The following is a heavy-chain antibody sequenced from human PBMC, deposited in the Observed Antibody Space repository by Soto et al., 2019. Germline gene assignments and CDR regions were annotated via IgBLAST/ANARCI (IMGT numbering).Heavy chain of an antibody. J-gene: IGHJ4*02. CDR1: GASINDYY. V-gene: IGHV4-59*01. CDR3: GRENSGSPGDY. D-gene: IGHD3-10*01. CDR2: VYHNGNT. Sequence: SETLSLTCTVSGASINDYYWSWIRQPPGEGLEWIAYVYHNGNTNYNPALQSRVTRSLDTSKNQFSLRLNSLTAADTAMDYCGRENSGSPGDYWGQGILVTVSS.